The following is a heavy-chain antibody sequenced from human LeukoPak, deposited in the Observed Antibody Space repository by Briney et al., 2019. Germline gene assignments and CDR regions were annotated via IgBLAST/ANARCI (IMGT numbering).Heavy chain of an antibody. Sequence: PGGSLRLSCAASGFTFSSYAMSWVRQAPGKGLEWVSAISGSGGSTYYADSVKGRFTISRDNSKNTLYLQMNSLRAEDTAIYYCAKVEGGEGHFDYWGQGTLVTVSS. V-gene: IGHV3-23*01. J-gene: IGHJ4*02. CDR1: GFTFSSYA. CDR3: AKVEGGEGHFDY. CDR2: ISGSGGST.